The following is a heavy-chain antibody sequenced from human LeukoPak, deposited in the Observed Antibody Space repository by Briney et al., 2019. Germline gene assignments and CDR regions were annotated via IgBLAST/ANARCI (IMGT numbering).Heavy chain of an antibody. CDR3: AAQWPDPFYY. CDR2: FDPEDGET. CDR1: GYTLTELS. J-gene: IGHJ4*02. V-gene: IGHV1-24*01. D-gene: IGHD6-19*01. Sequence: ASVKVSCKVSGYTLTELSMHWVRQAPGKGLEWMGGFDPEDGETIYAQKLQGRVTMTTDTSTSTAYMELRSLRSDDTAVYYCAAQWPDPFYYWGQGTLVTVSS.